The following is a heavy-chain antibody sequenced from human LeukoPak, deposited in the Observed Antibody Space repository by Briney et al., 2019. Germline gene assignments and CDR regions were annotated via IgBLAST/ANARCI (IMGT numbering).Heavy chain of an antibody. CDR1: GFTLSSYA. V-gene: IGHV3-23*01. Sequence: GGSLRLSCAASGFTLSSYAMSWVRQGPGKGLEWVSAISVSGNTYHADSVKGRFTISRDNSKNTVYLQMNSLRPEDAAVYYCAARRLTVTTEIDYWGQGTLVTVSS. CDR2: ISVSGNT. J-gene: IGHJ4*02. D-gene: IGHD4-17*01. CDR3: AARRLTVTTEIDY.